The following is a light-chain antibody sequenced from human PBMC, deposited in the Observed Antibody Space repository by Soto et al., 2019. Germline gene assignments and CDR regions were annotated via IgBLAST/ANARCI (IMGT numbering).Light chain of an antibody. CDR1: SSDVGGYKY. V-gene: IGLV2-14*01. CDR2: EVS. J-gene: IGLJ1*01. Sequence: QSALTQPASVSGSPGQSITISCTGTSSDVGGYKYVSWYQQHPGKAPKLMIYEVSNRPSGVSNRFSVSKSGNTASLTISGLQAEDEADYYCSSYTSSSTGGYVFGTGTKLTVL. CDR3: SSYTSSSTGGYV.